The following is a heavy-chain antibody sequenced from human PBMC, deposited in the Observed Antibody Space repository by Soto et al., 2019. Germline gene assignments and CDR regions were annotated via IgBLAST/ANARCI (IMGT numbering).Heavy chain of an antibody. J-gene: IGHJ3*02. Sequence: HHGCSLRLSCAACGVRLENSTVDLVRKEPGRGLEWVSLISWDGGSTYYADSVKGRFTISRDNSKNTLYLQINSLRAEDTAIYYCANLAGGWYEAFGIWGLRTMVTVPS. D-gene: IGHD6-19*01. V-gene: IGHV3-43*01. CDR1: GVRLENST. CDR3: ANLAGGWYEAFGI. CDR2: ISWDGGST.